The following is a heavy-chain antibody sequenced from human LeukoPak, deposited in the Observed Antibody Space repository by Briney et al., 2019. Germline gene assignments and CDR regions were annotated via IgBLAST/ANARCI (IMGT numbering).Heavy chain of an antibody. Sequence: GGSLRLSCAASGFSFSSHAMCWVRQAPGKGLEWVSSIDISGGSTYYADSVQGRFTISRDNSKNTLYLQMNSLKASDTAMYYCARHRGAKDGSDIWGQGTMVTVAS. J-gene: IGHJ3*02. V-gene: IGHV3-23*01. CDR3: ARHRGAKDGSDI. CDR2: IDISGGST. D-gene: IGHD1-26*01. CDR1: GFSFSSHA.